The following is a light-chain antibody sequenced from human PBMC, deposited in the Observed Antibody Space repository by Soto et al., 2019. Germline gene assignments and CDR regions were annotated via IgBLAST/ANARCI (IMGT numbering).Light chain of an antibody. CDR3: QQHNSFSIT. J-gene: IGKJ5*01. CDR2: DAS. CDR1: QSISNW. Sequence: DIHMTQSPCTLPASVGERGTITCLASQSISNWLAWYQQKPGKAPNLLIYDASSLQSGVPSRFSGSGFGTEFTLTISSLQPGDFATYYCQQHNSFSITFGQGTRLEIK. V-gene: IGKV1-5*01.